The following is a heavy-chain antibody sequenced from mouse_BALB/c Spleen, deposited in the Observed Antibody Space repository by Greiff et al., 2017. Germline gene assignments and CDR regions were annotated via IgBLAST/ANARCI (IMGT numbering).Heavy chain of an antibody. J-gene: IGHJ4*01. V-gene: IGHV7-3*02. CDR3: ARDMELYYAMDY. CDR1: GFTFTDYY. Sequence: DVKLVESGGGLVQPGGSLRLSCATSGFTFTDYYMSWVRQPPGKALEWLGFIRNKANGYTTEYSASVKGRFTISRDNSQSILYLQMNTLRAEDSATYYCARDMELYYAMDYWGQGTSVTVSS. CDR2: IRNKANGYTT.